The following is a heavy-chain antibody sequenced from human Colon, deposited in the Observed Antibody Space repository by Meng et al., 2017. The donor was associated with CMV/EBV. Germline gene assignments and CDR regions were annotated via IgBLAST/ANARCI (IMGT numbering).Heavy chain of an antibody. J-gene: IGHJ4*02. V-gene: IGHV1-18*01. CDR2: ISPYNGDT. CDR3: ARELARGGY. Sequence: QVPLAQSGAEVKKPGASGKVSCKTSGYTCTNFGISWVRQAPGQGLEWMAYISPYNGDTNYAQRFQGRVALTTDTSTSTVYMELGSLTSDDTAMYYCARELARGGYWGQGTLVTVSS. CDR1: GYTCTNFG.